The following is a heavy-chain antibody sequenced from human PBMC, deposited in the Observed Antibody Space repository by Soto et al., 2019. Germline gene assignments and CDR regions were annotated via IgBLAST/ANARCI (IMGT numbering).Heavy chain of an antibody. D-gene: IGHD6-13*01. CDR2: IYYSGST. CDR3: AGQQLAQKIDY. V-gene: IGHV4-59*08. CDR1: GGSISRYY. Sequence: SETLSLTCTVSGGSISRYYWSWIRQPPGKGLEWIGYIYYSGSTNYNPSLKSRVTISVDTSKNQFSLKLSSVTAADTAVYYCAGQQLAQKIDYWGQGTLVTVSS. J-gene: IGHJ4*02.